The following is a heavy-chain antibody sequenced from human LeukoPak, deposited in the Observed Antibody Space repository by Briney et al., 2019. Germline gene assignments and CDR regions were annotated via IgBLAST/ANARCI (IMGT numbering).Heavy chain of an antibody. CDR2: ISYDGSNK. CDR3: ARGFRDYGGLEYFQH. J-gene: IGHJ1*01. V-gene: IGHV3-30*03. D-gene: IGHD4-23*01. Sequence: PGGSLRLSCAASGFTFSSYSMNWVRQAPGKGLEWVAVISYDGSNKYYADSVKGRFTISRDNSKNTLYLQMNSLRAEDTAVYYCARGFRDYGGLEYFQHWGQGTLVTVSS. CDR1: GFTFSSYS.